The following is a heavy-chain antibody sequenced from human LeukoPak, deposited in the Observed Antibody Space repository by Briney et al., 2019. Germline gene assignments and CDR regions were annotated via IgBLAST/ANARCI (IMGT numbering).Heavy chain of an antibody. CDR1: GFTFSSYW. CDR3: ARRSSPSGRDAFDI. J-gene: IGHJ3*02. CDR2: IKQDGSEK. V-gene: IGHV3-7*01. Sequence: GGSLRLSCAASGFTFSSYWMSWVRQAPGKGLEWVANIKQDGSEKYYVDSVKGRFTISRDNAKNSLNLQMNSLRAEDTAVYYCARRSSPSGRDAFDIWGQGTMVTVSS. D-gene: IGHD6-19*01.